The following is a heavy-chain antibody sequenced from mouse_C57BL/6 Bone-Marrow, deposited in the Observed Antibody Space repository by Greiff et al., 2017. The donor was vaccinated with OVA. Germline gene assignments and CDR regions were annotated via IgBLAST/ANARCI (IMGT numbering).Heavy chain of an antibody. D-gene: IGHD1-1*01. V-gene: IGHV2-5*01. Sequence: VQLQQSGPGLVQPSQSLSITCTVSGFSLTSYGVHWVRQSPGKGLEWLGVIWRGGSTDYNAAFMSRLSITKDNSKSQVFFKMNSLQADDTAIYYSAKGVYGSSYDYYAMDYWGQGTSVTVSS. CDR1: GFSLTSYG. J-gene: IGHJ4*01. CDR2: IWRGGST. CDR3: AKGVYGSSYDYYAMDY.